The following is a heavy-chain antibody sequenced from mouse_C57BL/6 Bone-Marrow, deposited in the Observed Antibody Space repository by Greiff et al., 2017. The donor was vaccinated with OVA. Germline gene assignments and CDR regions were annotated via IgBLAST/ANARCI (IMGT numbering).Heavy chain of an antibody. J-gene: IGHJ2*01. CDR2: IDPENGDT. D-gene: IGHD2-4*01. CDR1: GFNIKDDY. Sequence: VQLKESGAELVRPGASVKLSCTASGFNIKDDYMHWVKQRPEQGLEWIGWIDPENGDTEYASKFQGKATITADTSSNTAYLQLSSLTSEDTAVYYCTYYDYDACDYWGQGTTLTVSS. CDR3: TYYDYDACDY. V-gene: IGHV14-4*01.